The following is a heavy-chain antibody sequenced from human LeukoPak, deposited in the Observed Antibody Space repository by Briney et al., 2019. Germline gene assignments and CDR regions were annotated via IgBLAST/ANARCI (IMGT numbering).Heavy chain of an antibody. J-gene: IGHJ2*01. Sequence: GGSLRLSCAASGFTFSRHGMHWVRQAPGKGLEWVAVIGDTGRAKYYADSVEGRFTASRDNSNKILYLEMNSLRYDDTALYYCAREAAWGNWYFDLWGRGTLVTVSS. CDR1: GFTFSRHG. CDR3: AREAAWGNWYFDL. V-gene: IGHV3-33*08. CDR2: IGDTGRAK. D-gene: IGHD3-16*01.